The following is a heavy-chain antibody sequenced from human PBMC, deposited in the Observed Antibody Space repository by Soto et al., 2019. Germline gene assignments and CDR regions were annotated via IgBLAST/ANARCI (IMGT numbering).Heavy chain of an antibody. CDR2: IYYSGST. V-gene: IGHV4-61*01. J-gene: IGHJ4*02. CDR3: ARDYGTRAYDY. CDR1: GGSVSSGSYY. D-gene: IGHD3-10*01. Sequence: SETLSLTCTVSGGSVSSGSYYWSWIRQPPGKGLEWIGYIYYSGSTNYNPSLKSRVTISVDTSKNQFSLKLSSVTAADTAVYYCARDYGTRAYDYWGQGTLVTVSS.